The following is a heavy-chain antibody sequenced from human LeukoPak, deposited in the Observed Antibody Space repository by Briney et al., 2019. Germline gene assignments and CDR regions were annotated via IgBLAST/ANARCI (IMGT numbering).Heavy chain of an antibody. CDR1: GGSISGDGYY. D-gene: IGHD1-26*01. CDR2: IHPGGSI. Sequence: SETLSLTCTVSGGSISGDGYYWTWTRQHPGEGLEWLGFIHPGGSIYYNPSLSSRLIISADTSNNQMSLKLSFVTAADTAVYYRARGGDTAKGGKDWGQGTLVTVSS. J-gene: IGHJ4*02. V-gene: IGHV4-31*03. CDR3: ARGGDTAKGGKD.